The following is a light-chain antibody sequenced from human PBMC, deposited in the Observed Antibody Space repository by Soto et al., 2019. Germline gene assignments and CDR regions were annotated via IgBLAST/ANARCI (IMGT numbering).Light chain of an antibody. V-gene: IGLV2-23*01. CDR1: SSDVGSYNF. J-gene: IGLJ3*02. Sequence: QSALTQPASVSGSPGQSITSSCTGTSSDVGSYNFVSWYQQHPGKAPNIMIYEGNKRPSGVSNRFSGSKSGNTASLTISGLQAEDEADYYCCSYAGSSPWVLGGGTKLTVL. CDR3: CSYAGSSPWV. CDR2: EGN.